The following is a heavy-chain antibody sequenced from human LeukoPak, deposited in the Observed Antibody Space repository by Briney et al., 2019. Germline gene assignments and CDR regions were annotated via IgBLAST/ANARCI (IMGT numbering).Heavy chain of an antibody. CDR1: GYSFTSYW. CDR2: IYPGDSDT. D-gene: IGHD3-10*01. J-gene: IGHJ5*02. V-gene: IGHV5-51*01. Sequence: GESLRISCKGSGYSFTSYWIGWVRQMPGKGLEWMGIIYPGDSDTRYSPSFQGQVTISADKSISTAYLQWNSLKASDTAMYYCARHSFSGSGSFVWFDPWGQGTLVTVSS. CDR3: ARHSFSGSGSFVWFDP.